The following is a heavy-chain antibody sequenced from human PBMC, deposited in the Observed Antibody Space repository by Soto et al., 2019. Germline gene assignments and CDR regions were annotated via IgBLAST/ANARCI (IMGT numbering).Heavy chain of an antibody. Sequence: QVQLVQSGAEVKKPGSSVKVSCKASGGTFGSYAITWVRRAPGQGLEWLGGIIPILNSPAYAQKFQARVVITADEITNTAYMELNSLRFDDTAVYYCAREAPDCTSATCPKFYDMDVWGQGPTVTVAS. J-gene: IGHJ6*02. CDR3: AREAPDCTSATCPKFYDMDV. V-gene: IGHV1-69*01. D-gene: IGHD2-21*01. CDR1: GGTFGSYA. CDR2: IIPILNSP.